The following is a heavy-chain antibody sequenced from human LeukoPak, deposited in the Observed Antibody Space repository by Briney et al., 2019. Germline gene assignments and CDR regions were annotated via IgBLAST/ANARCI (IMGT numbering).Heavy chain of an antibody. D-gene: IGHD3-3*01. CDR3: ARGDDFWSGYNDAFDI. J-gene: IGHJ3*02. Sequence: SQTLSLTCAISGDSVSSNSAAWNWIRQSPSRGLEWLGSTYYRSKWYNDYAVSVKSRITINPDTSKNQFSLQLNSVTPEDTAVYYCARGDDFWSGYNDAFDIWGQGTMVTVSS. CDR2: TYYRSKWYN. CDR1: GDSVSSNSAA. V-gene: IGHV6-1*01.